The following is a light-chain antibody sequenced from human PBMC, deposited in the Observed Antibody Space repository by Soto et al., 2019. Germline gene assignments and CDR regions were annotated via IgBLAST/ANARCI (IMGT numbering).Light chain of an antibody. CDR3: QQYDTSPPYT. CDR1: QSIANTY. CDR2: GAS. Sequence: EIVLTQSPGTLSLSPGERATLSCRASQSIANTYLAWYQQKPGQAPRLLIYGASSRATGIPDRFSGSGSGTDFTLTISRLEPEDFVVYYCQQYDTSPPYTFGQGTKLEI. J-gene: IGKJ2*01. V-gene: IGKV3-20*01.